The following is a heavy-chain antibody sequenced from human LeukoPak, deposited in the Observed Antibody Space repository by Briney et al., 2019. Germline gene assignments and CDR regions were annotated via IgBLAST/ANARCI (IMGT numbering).Heavy chain of an antibody. J-gene: IGHJ4*02. Sequence: GGSLRLSCAASGFTFRTFAMHRVRQAPGKGLEYVSGIGSSGSSKYYGNSVKGRFTIYRDNSKNTLYLQMGSLGAEDMAVYYCARGGYNSGWSTFDYWGQGTLVTVSS. CDR2: IGSSGSSK. D-gene: IGHD6-19*01. CDR1: GFTFRTFA. CDR3: ARGGYNSGWSTFDY. V-gene: IGHV3-64*01.